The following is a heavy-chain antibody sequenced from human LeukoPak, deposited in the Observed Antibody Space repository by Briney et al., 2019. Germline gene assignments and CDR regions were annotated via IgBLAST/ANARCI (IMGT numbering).Heavy chain of an antibody. V-gene: IGHV4-59*01. CDR2: IYYSGST. D-gene: IGHD3-10*01. CDR1: GGSISSYY. J-gene: IGHJ6*03. Sequence: SETLSLTCTVSGGSISSYYWSWIRQLPGKGLEWMGYIYYSGSTNYNPSLKSRVTISVDTSKNQFSLKLSSVTAADTAVYYCARDRSTMVRGVLYYYYMDVWGKGTTVTVSS. CDR3: ARDRSTMVRGVLYYYYMDV.